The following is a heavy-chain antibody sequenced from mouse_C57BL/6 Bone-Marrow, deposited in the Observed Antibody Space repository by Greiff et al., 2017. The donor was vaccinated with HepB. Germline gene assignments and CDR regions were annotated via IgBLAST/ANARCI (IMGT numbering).Heavy chain of an antibody. CDR2: IYPRSGNT. D-gene: IGHD2-1*01. Sequence: VHLVESGAELARPGASVKLSCKASGYTFTSYGISWVKQRTGQGLEWIGEIYPRSGNTYYNEKFKGKATLTADKSSSTAYMELRSLTSEDSAVYFCARKIFYYRLYYWGQGPTLTVSS. J-gene: IGHJ2*01. CDR1: GYTFTSYG. CDR3: ARKIFYYRLYY. V-gene: IGHV1-81*01.